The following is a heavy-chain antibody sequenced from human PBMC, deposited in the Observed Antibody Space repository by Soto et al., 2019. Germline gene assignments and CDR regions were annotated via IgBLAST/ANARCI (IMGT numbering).Heavy chain of an antibody. CDR1: GFNISTYG. CDR2: ISRDGNNN. D-gene: IGHD2-8*01. V-gene: IGHV3-30*03. Sequence: PGGSQRLSCTASGFNISTYGMHWVRQAPGKGLEWLAVISRDGNNNYYADSVKGRFSISRDNSKNTLYLQMNSLRTEDTAVYYCARPLRDMVNCFDPWGQGTLVTVSS. J-gene: IGHJ5*02. CDR3: ARPLRDMVNCFDP.